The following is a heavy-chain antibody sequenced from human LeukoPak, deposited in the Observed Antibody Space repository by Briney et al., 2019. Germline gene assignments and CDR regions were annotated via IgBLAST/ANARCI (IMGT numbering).Heavy chain of an antibody. Sequence: PSQTLSLTCTVTGGSISSGSYYWSWIRQPPGKGLEWIGRIYTSGSTNYNPSLKSRVTISVDTSKNQFSLKLSSVTAADTAAYYCAREWDIVVVPKTNWFDPWGQGTLVTVSS. V-gene: IGHV4-61*02. CDR3: AREWDIVVVPKTNWFDP. D-gene: IGHD2-2*01. J-gene: IGHJ5*02. CDR2: IYTSGST. CDR1: GGSISSGSYY.